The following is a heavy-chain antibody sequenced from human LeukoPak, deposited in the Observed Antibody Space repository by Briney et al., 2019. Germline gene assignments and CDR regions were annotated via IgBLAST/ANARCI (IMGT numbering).Heavy chain of an antibody. CDR1: GGSISSSSYY. V-gene: IGHV4-39*07. D-gene: IGHD3-10*01. Sequence: SETLSLTCTVSGGSISSSSYYWGWIRQPPGKGLEWIGSIYYSGSTYYNPSLKSRVTISVDTSKNQFSLKLSSVTAADTAVYYCARGGLWFGELLSLDYWGQGTLVTVSS. CDR2: IYYSGST. J-gene: IGHJ4*02. CDR3: ARGGLWFGELLSLDY.